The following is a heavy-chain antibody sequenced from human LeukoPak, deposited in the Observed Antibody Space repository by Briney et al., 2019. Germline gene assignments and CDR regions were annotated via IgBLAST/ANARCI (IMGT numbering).Heavy chain of an antibody. J-gene: IGHJ4*02. Sequence: GGSLRLSCAASGFTFSNAWMSWVRQAPGKGLEWVGRIKSKTDGGTTDYAAPVKGRFTISRDDSKNTLYLQMNSLKTEDTAVYYCTTESVGTGKFVYWGQGTLVTVSS. CDR3: TTESVGTGKFVY. D-gene: IGHD3-10*01. CDR2: IKSKTDGGTT. CDR1: GFTFSNAW. V-gene: IGHV3-15*01.